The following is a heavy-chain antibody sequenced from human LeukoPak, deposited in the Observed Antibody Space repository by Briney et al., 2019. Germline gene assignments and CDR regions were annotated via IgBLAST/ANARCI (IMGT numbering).Heavy chain of an antibody. CDR3: AKGLIVGDTSSSPFDY. CDR1: GFTFSSYA. D-gene: IGHD1-26*01. Sequence: GGSLRLSCAASGFTFSSYAMSWVRQAPGKGLEWVSGISGSGDSTDYADFVKGRFTISRDNSKSTLYLQMNSLRAEDTAVYYCAKGLIVGDTSSSPFDYWGRGTLVTVSS. V-gene: IGHV3-23*01. CDR2: ISGSGDST. J-gene: IGHJ4*02.